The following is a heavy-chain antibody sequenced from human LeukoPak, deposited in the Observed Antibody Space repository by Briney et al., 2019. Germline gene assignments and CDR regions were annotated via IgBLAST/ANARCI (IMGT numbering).Heavy chain of an antibody. V-gene: IGHV4-61*02. CDR3: ARDGVGHDAFDI. CDR1: GGSISSGSYY. Sequence: SETLSLTCTVSGGSISSGSYYWSWIRQPAGKGLEWIGRIYTSGSTNYNPSLKSRVTISVDTSKNQFSPKLSSVTAADTAVYYCARDGVGHDAFDIWGQGTMVTVSS. CDR2: IYTSGST. J-gene: IGHJ3*02. D-gene: IGHD1-26*01.